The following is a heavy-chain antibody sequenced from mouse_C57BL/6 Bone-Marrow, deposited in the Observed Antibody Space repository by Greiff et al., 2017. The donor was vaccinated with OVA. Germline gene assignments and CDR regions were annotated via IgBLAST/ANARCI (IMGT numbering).Heavy chain of an antibody. CDR1: GFTFSDYG. D-gene: IGHD3-2*02. CDR3: ARHRGSSGYAMDY. Sequence: EVKLQESGGGLVQPGGSLKLSCAASGFTFSDYGMAWVRQAPRKGPEWVAFISNLAYSIYYADTVTGRFTISRENAKNTLYLEMSSLRSEDTAMYYCARHRGSSGYAMDYWGQGTSVTVSS. CDR2: ISNLAYSI. V-gene: IGHV5-15*01. J-gene: IGHJ4*01.